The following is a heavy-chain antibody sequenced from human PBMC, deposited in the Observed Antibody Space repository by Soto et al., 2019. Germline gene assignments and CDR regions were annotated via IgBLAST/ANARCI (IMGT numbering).Heavy chain of an antibody. D-gene: IGHD2-2*01. CDR1: GYTFTSYG. CDR3: ARVQSDLYCSSTSCSRGYYYMDV. CDR2: ISAYNGNT. V-gene: IGHV1-18*01. Sequence: ASVKVSCKASGYTFTSYGISWVRQAPGQGLEWMGWISAYNGNTNYAQKLQGRVTMTTDTSTSTAYMELRSLRSDDTAVYYCARVQSDLYCSSTSCSRGYYYMDVWGKGTTVTVSS. J-gene: IGHJ6*03.